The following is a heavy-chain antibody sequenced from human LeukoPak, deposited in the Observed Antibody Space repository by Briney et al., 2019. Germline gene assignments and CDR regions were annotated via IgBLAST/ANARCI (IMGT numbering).Heavy chain of an antibody. J-gene: IGHJ4*02. CDR3: AAVIDY. CDR2: ISGSGGST. Sequence: GGSLRLSCPASGFTFSNYGMSWVRQAPGKGLEWVSTISGSGGSTYYADSVKGRSTISRDNSKNTLYLQMNSLRAEDTAVYYCAAVIDYWGQGTLVTVSS. V-gene: IGHV3-23*01. CDR1: GFTFSNYG.